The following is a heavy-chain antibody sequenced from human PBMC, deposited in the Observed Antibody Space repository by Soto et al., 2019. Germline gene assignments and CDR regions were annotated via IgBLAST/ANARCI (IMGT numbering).Heavy chain of an antibody. CDR2: MSYDGSNK. J-gene: IGHJ4*02. Sequence: QVQLVESGGGVVQPGRSLRLSCAASGFTFSSYAMHWVRQAPGKGLEWVAVMSYDGSNKYYADSVKGRFTISRDNSKSTLYLQMNSLRAEDTAVYYCARDKSPYSSGWPNRPFDYWGQGTLVTVSS. V-gene: IGHV3-30-3*01. CDR1: GFTFSSYA. D-gene: IGHD6-19*01. CDR3: ARDKSPYSSGWPNRPFDY.